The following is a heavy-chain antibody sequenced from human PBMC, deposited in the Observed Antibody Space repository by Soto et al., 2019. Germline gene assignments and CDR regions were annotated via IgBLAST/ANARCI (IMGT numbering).Heavy chain of an antibody. V-gene: IGHV4-59*01. CDR3: VRDVWQAARNV. CDR1: GDSISSFY. D-gene: IGHD6-25*01. J-gene: IGHJ4*02. Sequence: QVQLQESGPGLVKPSETLSLTCIVSGDSISSFYWSWIRQPPGKGLEWIGHIYYSGSTNYNPSLKSRVTISVDTSKNQFSLKLTSMIAAGTALYYCVRDVWQAARNVWGQGTLVTVSS. CDR2: IYYSGST.